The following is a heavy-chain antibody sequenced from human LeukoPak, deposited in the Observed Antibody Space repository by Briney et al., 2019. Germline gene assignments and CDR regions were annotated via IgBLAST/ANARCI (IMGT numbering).Heavy chain of an antibody. CDR2: IIGSGGST. Sequence: PGGSLRLSCAASGFTFCSYAMSWGRQAPGKGLEWVSAIIGSGGSTYYADSVKGRFTISRDNSKNTLYLQLNSLRAEDTAVYYCARTLRGGGALDYWGQDTLVSVSS. J-gene: IGHJ4*02. D-gene: IGHD3-16*01. V-gene: IGHV3-23*01. CDR3: ARTLRGGGALDY. CDR1: GFTFCSYA.